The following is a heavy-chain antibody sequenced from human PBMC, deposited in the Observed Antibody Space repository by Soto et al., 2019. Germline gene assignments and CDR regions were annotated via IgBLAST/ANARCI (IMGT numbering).Heavy chain of an antibody. Sequence: ASVKVSCKASGYTFTSYAMNWVRQAPGQRLEWMGWMNAGNGNTQYSQKFQGRVTITRDTSASTAYMELSSLRSEDTAVYYCAREPGYSYGNTWGQRTLVTVSS. CDR3: AREPGYSYGNT. D-gene: IGHD5-18*01. J-gene: IGHJ5*02. CDR2: MNAGNGNT. V-gene: IGHV1-3*01. CDR1: GYTFTSYA.